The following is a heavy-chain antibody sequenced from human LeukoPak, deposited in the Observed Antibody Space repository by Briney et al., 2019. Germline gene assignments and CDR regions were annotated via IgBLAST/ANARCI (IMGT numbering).Heavy chain of an antibody. V-gene: IGHV3-74*01. Sequence: GGSLRLSCAASGFTFTTYWMHWVRQAPGKGLVWVSHINNDGSITTYADSVKGRFTISRDNVKNTLFLQMNSLGAEDTALYYCARGWNTTPRSGFDIWGLGTMVTVSS. CDR1: GFTFTTYW. CDR2: INNDGSIT. CDR3: ARGWNTTPRSGFDI. D-gene: IGHD1/OR15-1a*01. J-gene: IGHJ3*02.